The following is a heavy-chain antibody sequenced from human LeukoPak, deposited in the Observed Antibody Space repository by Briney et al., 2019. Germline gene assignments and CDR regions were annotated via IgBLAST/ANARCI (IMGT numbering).Heavy chain of an antibody. J-gene: IGHJ5*02. D-gene: IGHD3-3*01. V-gene: IGHV4-34*01. CDR2: INHSGST. CDR1: GGSFSGYY. CDR3: ARGIQYCDFWSGYSSGRNWFDP. Sequence: SETLSLTCAVYGGSFSGYYWSWIRQPPGKGLEWIGEINHSGSTNYNPSLKSRVTISVDTSKNQFSLKLSSVTAADTAVYYCARGIQYCDFWSGYSSGRNWFDPWGQGTLVTVSS.